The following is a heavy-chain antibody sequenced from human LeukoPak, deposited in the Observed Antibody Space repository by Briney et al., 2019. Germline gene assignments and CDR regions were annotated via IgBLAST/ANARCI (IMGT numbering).Heavy chain of an antibody. CDR1: GGAITSGGHY. D-gene: IGHD5-18*01. CDR2: IFYSGTT. J-gene: IGHJ4*02. CDR3: ARGRGYGYGIDY. Sequence: PSETLSLTXTVSGGAITSGGHYWSWVCQPPGKGLEWIGHIFYSGTTLYNPTLKTRLTISEDTSNNQFSLRLTSLTAADTAVYYCARGRGYGYGIDYWGQGTLVTVSS. V-gene: IGHV4-30-4*08.